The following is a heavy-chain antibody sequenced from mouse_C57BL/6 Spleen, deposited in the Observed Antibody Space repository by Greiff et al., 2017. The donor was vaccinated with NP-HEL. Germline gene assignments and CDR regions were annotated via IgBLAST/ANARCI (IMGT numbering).Heavy chain of an antibody. Sequence: QVQLKQPGAELVKPGASVKMSCKASGYTFTSYWITWVKQRPGQGLEWIGDIYPGSGSTNYNEKFKSKATLTVDTSSSTAYMHLSSLTSEDSAVYYCGREVNWGYYAMDYWGQGTSVTVSS. CDR3: GREVNWGYYAMDY. V-gene: IGHV1-55*01. CDR2: IYPGSGST. D-gene: IGHD4-1*01. CDR1: GYTFTSYW. J-gene: IGHJ4*01.